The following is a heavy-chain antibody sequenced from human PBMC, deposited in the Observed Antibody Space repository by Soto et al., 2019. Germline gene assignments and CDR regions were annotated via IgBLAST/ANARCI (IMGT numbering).Heavy chain of an antibody. CDR2: ISAYNGNT. D-gene: IGHD6-19*01. V-gene: IGHV1-18*01. J-gene: IGHJ4*02. CDR1: GYTFTSYG. Sequence: ASVKVSCKASGYTFTSYGISWVRQAPGQGLEWMGWISAYNGNTNYAQKLQGRVTMTTDTSTSTAYMELRSLRSDDTAAYYCARLLAGGWYGDYWGQGTLVTVSS. CDR3: ARLLAGGWYGDY.